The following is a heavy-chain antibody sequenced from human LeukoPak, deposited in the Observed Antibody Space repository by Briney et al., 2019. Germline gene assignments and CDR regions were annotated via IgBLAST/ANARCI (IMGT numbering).Heavy chain of an antibody. V-gene: IGHV3-53*01. Sequence: GGSLRLSCAASGFTVSSNYMSWVRQAPGKGLEGVSVIYSGGSTYYADSVKGRFTISRDNSKNTLYLQMDSLRGEDTAIYYCAKVPYSDYGSGRPPFMDVWGQGTTVAVSS. J-gene: IGHJ6*02. CDR3: AKVPYSDYGSGRPPFMDV. D-gene: IGHD3-10*01. CDR2: IYSGGST. CDR1: GFTVSSNY.